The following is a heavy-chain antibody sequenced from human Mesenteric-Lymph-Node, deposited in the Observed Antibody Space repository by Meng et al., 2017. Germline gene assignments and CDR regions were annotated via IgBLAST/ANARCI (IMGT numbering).Heavy chain of an antibody. Sequence: EVSLLESGGGWVQPGGSLRLSCAASGFPFSFYAMGWVRQAPGQGLELVSAISASGGSTYYADSVKGRFTVSRDNSKSTLYLQMQSLRAEDTAMYYCAFDFWGQGTLVTVSS. J-gene: IGHJ4*02. CDR2: ISASGGST. V-gene: IGHV3-23*01. CDR1: GFPFSFYA. CDR3: AFDF.